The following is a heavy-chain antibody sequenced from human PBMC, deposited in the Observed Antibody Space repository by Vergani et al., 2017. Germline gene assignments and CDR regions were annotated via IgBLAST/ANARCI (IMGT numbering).Heavy chain of an antibody. CDR2: IYPGDSDT. Sequence: EVQLVQSGAEVKKPGESLTISCKGSGYSFTSYWIGWVRQMPGKGLEWMGIIYPGDSDTRYSPSFQGQVTISADESISTAYLQWSSLKASDTAMYYCARLTYSSSWYYYSGMAVWGQGTTVTVSS. D-gene: IGHD6-13*01. J-gene: IGHJ6*02. V-gene: IGHV5-51*01. CDR3: ARLTYSSSWYYYSGMAV. CDR1: GYSFTSYW.